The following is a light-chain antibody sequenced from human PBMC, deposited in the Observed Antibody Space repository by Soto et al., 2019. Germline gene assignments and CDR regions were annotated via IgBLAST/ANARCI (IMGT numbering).Light chain of an antibody. Sequence: DIVMTQSPDSLAVSLGERATINCKSSQSVLYSSNNKNYLAWYQQKPGQPPKLLIYWASTRESGVPDRFSGSGSGTDFTLTISSLQAEDVAVYYCQQYYSTPSWTFSQGTKVDIK. CDR2: WAS. J-gene: IGKJ1*01. V-gene: IGKV4-1*01. CDR1: QSVLYSSNNKNY. CDR3: QQYYSTPSWT.